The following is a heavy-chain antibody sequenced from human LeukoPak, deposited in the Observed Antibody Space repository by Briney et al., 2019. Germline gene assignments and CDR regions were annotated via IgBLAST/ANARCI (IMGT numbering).Heavy chain of an antibody. V-gene: IGHV3-7*01. CDR3: AREGQYFDWLLPLDY. D-gene: IGHD3-9*01. CDR1: GFTFSMYW. J-gene: IGHJ4*02. CDR2: IKKDGSEK. Sequence: GGSLRLSCAASGFTFSMYWMSWVRQARGKGLEWVANIKKDGSEKYYVVSVMGRFTISRDNANNSLYLQMNSLRAEDTAVYYCAREGQYFDWLLPLDYWGQGTLVTVSS.